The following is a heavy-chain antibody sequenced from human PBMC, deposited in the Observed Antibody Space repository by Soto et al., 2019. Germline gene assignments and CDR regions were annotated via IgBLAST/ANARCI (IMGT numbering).Heavy chain of an antibody. V-gene: IGHV4-39*01. J-gene: IGHJ4*02. CDR3: ARHYYDSSGYYWPFDY. CDR2: IYYSGST. CDR1: GGSISSMSYY. Sequence: TXSRTCTFCGGSISSMSYYWGWIREPPGKGLEWIGSIYYSGSTYYNPSLKSRVTISVDTSKNQFSLKLSSVTAADTAVYYCARHYYDSSGYYWPFDYWGQGTLVTVSS. D-gene: IGHD3-22*01.